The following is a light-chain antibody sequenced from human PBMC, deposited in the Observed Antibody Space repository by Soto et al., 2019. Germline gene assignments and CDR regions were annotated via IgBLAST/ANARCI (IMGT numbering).Light chain of an antibody. CDR3: QQYGSSPLIT. J-gene: IGKJ5*01. Sequence: EIVWTQSPGTLSLSPGERATLSCRASQSVSSSYLAWYQQKPGQAPRLLIYGASSRATGIPDRFSGSGSGKDFTLTISRLEPEDVAVYYCQQYGSSPLITFGQGTRLEIK. CDR1: QSVSSSY. V-gene: IGKV3-20*01. CDR2: GAS.